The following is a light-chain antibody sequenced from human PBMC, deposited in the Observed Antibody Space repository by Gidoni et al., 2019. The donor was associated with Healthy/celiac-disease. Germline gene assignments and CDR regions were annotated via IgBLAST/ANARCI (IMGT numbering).Light chain of an antibody. CDR2: AAS. V-gene: IGKV1-NL1*01. J-gene: IGKJ4*01. CDR1: QGISNS. Sequence: DIQMTQSPSSLSASVGDRVTITCRASQGISNSLAWYQQKPGKAPKLLLYAASRLESGVPSRFSGSGSGTDYTLTISSLQPEDFATYYRQQYYSTPPLTFGGGTKVEIK. CDR3: QQYYSTPPLT.